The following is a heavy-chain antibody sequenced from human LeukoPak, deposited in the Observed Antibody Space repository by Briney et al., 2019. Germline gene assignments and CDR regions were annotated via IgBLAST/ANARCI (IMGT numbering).Heavy chain of an antibody. V-gene: IGHV1-2*02. J-gene: IGHJ4*02. D-gene: IGHD4-23*01. Sequence: ASVKVSCKASGYTFTGYYMHWVRQAPGQGLEWMGWINPNSGGTNYAQKFLGRVTMTRDTSISTAYMELSRLRSDDTAVYYCARDGTTVVTTHQLDYWGQGTLVTVSS. CDR1: GYTFTGYY. CDR2: INPNSGGT. CDR3: ARDGTTVVTTHQLDY.